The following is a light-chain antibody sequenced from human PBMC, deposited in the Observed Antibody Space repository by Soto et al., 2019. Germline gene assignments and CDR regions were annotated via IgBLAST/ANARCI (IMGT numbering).Light chain of an antibody. CDR3: QQANSFPRT. CDR1: QSISSW. Sequence: IQLTQSPSTRSASVCDRVTIPCLASQSISSWLAWYQQKPGKAPRLLIYDASSLQSGVPSRFSGSGSGTDFTLTISSLQPDDFATYYCQQANSFPRTFGGGTKVDIK. J-gene: IGKJ4*01. V-gene: IGKV1-5*01. CDR2: DAS.